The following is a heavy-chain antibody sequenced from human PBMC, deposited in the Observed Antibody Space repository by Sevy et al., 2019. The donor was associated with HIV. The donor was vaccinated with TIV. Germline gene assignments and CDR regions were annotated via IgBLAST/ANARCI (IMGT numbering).Heavy chain of an antibody. D-gene: IGHD2-15*01. CDR3: ASTPTRSYCSGGSCYSGAFDI. Sequence: ASVKVSCKASGGTFSSYAISWVRQAPGQGLEWMGGIIPIFGTANYAQKFQGRVTITADESTSTAYMELSSLRSEDTAVYYCASTPTRSYCSGGSCYSGAFDIWGQGTMVTVSS. CDR1: GGTFSSYA. CDR2: IIPIFGTA. V-gene: IGHV1-69*13. J-gene: IGHJ3*02.